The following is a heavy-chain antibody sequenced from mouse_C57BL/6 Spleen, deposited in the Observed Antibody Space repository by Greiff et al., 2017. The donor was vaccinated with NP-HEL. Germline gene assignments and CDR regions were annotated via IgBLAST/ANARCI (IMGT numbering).Heavy chain of an antibody. Sequence: QVQLKQSGAELAKPGASVKLSCKASGYTFTTYWMHWVKQRPGQGLEWIGYINPSSDYTKYNQNFKDKATLTADKSSSTAYMQLSSLTYEDSAVYYCAILFPLDNWGQGTTLTVSS. J-gene: IGHJ2*01. CDR2: INPSSDYT. CDR3: AILFPLDN. V-gene: IGHV1-7*01. CDR1: GYTFTTYW.